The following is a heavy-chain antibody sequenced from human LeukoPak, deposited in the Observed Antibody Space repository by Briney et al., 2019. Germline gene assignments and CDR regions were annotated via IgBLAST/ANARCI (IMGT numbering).Heavy chain of an antibody. J-gene: IGHJ4*02. CDR1: GGSISSYY. D-gene: IGHD6-13*01. Sequence: SETLSLTCTVSGGSISSYYWNWIRQPPGKGLEWIGYISYSGSTYYNPSLKSRVAISVDTSKNQFSLKLTFLTAADTAVYYCARESYSRYYYFDYWGQGTLVTVSS. CDR2: ISYSGST. V-gene: IGHV4-30-4*01. CDR3: ARESYSRYYYFDY.